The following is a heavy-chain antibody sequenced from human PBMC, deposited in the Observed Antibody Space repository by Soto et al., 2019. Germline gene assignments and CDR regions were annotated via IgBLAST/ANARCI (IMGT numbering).Heavy chain of an antibody. Sequence: SETLSLTCTVSGGSISSYYWSWIRQPPGKGLEWIGYIYHSGSTNYNPSLKSRVTISVDTSKNQFSLKLSSVTAADTAVYYCARDSQDYGDYHYMDVWGKGTTVTVSS. CDR1: GGSISSYY. CDR2: IYHSGST. CDR3: ARDSQDYGDYHYMDV. V-gene: IGHV4-59*01. D-gene: IGHD4-17*01. J-gene: IGHJ6*03.